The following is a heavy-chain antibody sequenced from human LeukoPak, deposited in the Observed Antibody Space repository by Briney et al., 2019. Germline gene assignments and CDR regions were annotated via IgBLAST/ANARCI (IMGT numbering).Heavy chain of an antibody. V-gene: IGHV4-4*09. CDR1: GGSISSYY. J-gene: IGHJ4*02. CDR2: IYTSGST. Sequence: PSETLSLTCTVSGGSISSYYWSWIRQPPGKGLEWIGYIYTSGSTNYNPSLKSRVTISVDTSKNQISLKLSSVTAADTAVYYCARINVAVFDYWGQGTLVTVSS. CDR3: ARINVAVFDY. D-gene: IGHD5-12*01.